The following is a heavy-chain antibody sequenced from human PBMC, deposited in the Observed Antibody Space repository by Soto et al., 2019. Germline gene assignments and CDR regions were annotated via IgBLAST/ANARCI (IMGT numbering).Heavy chain of an antibody. CDR3: VRDSRYYDFRSTFSSVPEFDF. J-gene: IGHJ4*02. Sequence: GGSLRLSCAASGFTFSSYTMHWVRQAPGKGLEWVALVSYDGYTNYYADSVKGRLTISRDNSKNTLYLQLNSLRAEDTAVYFCVRDSRYYDFRSTFSSVPEFDFWGQGTLVTVSS. V-gene: IGHV3-30-3*01. CDR1: GFTFSSYT. D-gene: IGHD3-3*01. CDR2: VSYDGYTN.